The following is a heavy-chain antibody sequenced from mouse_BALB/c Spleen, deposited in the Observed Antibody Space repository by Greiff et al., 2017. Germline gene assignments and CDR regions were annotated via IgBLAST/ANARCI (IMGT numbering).Heavy chain of an antibody. Sequence: EVKLMESGGGLVQPGGSRKLSCAASGFTFSSFGMHWVRQAPEKGLEWVAYISSGSSTIYYADTVKGRFTISRDNPKNTLFLQMTSLRSEDTAMYYCARSGTGIWYFDVWGAGTTVTVSS. CDR2: ISSGSSTI. V-gene: IGHV5-17*02. CDR1: GFTFSSFG. J-gene: IGHJ1*01. D-gene: IGHD4-1*01. CDR3: ARSGTGIWYFDV.